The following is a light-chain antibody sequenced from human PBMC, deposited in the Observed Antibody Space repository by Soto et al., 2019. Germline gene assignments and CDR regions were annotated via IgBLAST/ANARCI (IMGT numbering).Light chain of an antibody. CDR1: QSVGSG. V-gene: IGKV3-15*01. CDR3: QQYKNWPL. J-gene: IGKJ5*01. CDR2: GAS. Sequence: EIVMTQAPATLSVSPGGRATNLHRASQSVGSGLSWYQQKPGQAPRLLLYGASTRATGIPVRFSGSGFGTEFTLTISSLQSEDFAVYYCQQYKNWPLLGQGTRLEI.